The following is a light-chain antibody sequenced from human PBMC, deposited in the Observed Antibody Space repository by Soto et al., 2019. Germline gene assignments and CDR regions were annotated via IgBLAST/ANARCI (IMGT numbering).Light chain of an antibody. CDR2: GAS. CDR1: QSVSSSY. Sequence: EIVLTQSPGTLSLSPGERATLSCRASQSVSSSYLAWYQQKPGQAPRLLIYGASSRATGIPDRFSGGGSGTDFTLTISRLEPEDFAVYYCQHYRSSPFTFCPGTKVDIK. V-gene: IGKV3-20*01. CDR3: QHYRSSPFT. J-gene: IGKJ3*01.